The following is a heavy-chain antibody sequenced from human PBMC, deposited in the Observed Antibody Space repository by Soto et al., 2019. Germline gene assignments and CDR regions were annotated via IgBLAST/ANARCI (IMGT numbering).Heavy chain of an antibody. CDR2: TYYRSKWYN. Sequence: QVQLQQSGPGLVKPSQTLSLTCAISGDSVSSNSAAWNWIRQSPSRGLEWLGRTYYRSKWYNDYAVSVKRRMTINSDTSKNQFSLQLNSVTPEDTAVYYCARVYNWNYRLYFDYWGQGTLVTVSS. J-gene: IGHJ4*02. V-gene: IGHV6-1*01. D-gene: IGHD1-7*01. CDR1: GDSVSSNSAA. CDR3: ARVYNWNYRLYFDY.